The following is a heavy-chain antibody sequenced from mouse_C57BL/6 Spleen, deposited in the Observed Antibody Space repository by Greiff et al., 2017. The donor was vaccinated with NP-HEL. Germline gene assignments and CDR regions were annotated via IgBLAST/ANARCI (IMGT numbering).Heavy chain of an antibody. D-gene: IGHD1-1*01. CDR1: GYTFTSYW. J-gene: IGHJ2*01. CDR2: IDPSDSYT. CDR3: ARRDGSSYFDY. Sequence: VQLQQSGAELVRPGTSVKLSCKASGYTFTSYWMHWVKQRPGQGLEWIGVIDPSDSYTNYSQKFKGKATLTVDTSSSTAYMQLSSLTSEVSAVYYCARRDGSSYFDYWGHGPTLTFSS. V-gene: IGHV1-59*01.